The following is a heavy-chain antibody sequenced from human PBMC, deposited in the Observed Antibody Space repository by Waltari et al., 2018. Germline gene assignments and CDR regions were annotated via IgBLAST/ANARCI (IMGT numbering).Heavy chain of an antibody. D-gene: IGHD1-26*01. Sequence: QMQLQESCPGLVKPSETLSLTCTVSGGPLSSSFYYWGWIRPPPGKGLVWIWTVYYNGATQYNASLKSRVTISVDTSKNQFSLKLSSVTAADTAVYYCAREARVGASASGGYWGQGTLVTVSS. CDR1: GGPLSSSFYY. CDR2: VYYNGAT. V-gene: IGHV4-39*07. CDR3: AREARVGASASGGY. J-gene: IGHJ4*02.